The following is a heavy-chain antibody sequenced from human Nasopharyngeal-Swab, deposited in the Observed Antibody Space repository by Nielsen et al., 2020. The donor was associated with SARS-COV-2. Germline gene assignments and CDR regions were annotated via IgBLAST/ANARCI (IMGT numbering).Heavy chain of an antibody. CDR2: INSDGSST. V-gene: IGHV3-74*01. J-gene: IGHJ4*02. CDR3: ARVPWQWLVHFDY. Sequence: GESLKISCAASGFTLSSYWMHWVRQAPGKGLVWVSRINSDGSSTSYADSVKGRFTISRDNAMNTLYLQMNSLRAEDTAVHYCARVPWQWLVHFDYWGQGTLVTVSS. CDR1: GFTLSSYW. D-gene: IGHD6-19*01.